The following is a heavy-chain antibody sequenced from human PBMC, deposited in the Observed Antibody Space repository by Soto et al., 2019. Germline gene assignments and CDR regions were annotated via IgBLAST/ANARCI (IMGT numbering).Heavy chain of an antibody. CDR2: ISGSGGST. CDR3: AKTYDFWSGYYLFFDY. V-gene: IGHV3-23*01. D-gene: IGHD3-3*01. J-gene: IGHJ4*02. Sequence: EGSLRLSCAASGFTFSSYAMSWVRQAPGKGLEWVSAISGSGGSTYYADSVKGRFTISRDNSKNTLYLQMNSLRAEDTAVYYCAKTYDFWSGYYLFFDYWGQGTLVTVSS. CDR1: GFTFSSYA.